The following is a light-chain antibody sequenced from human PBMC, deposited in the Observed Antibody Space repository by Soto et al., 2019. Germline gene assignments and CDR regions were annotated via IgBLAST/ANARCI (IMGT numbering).Light chain of an antibody. Sequence: DILLTQSPPTLSLLAGARAPLSCRASQNVRSYLAWYQQKPGQAPRLLIYDASSRATVIQARFSGSGSGTVFTLTISSLEPEDFAIYYCQHRSDWRAFGGGTKVDI. J-gene: IGKJ4*01. CDR1: QNVRSY. CDR3: QHRSDWRA. CDR2: DAS. V-gene: IGKV3-11*01.